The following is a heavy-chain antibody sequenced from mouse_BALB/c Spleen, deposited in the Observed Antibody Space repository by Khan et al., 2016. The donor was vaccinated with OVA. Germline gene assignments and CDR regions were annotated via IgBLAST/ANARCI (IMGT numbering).Heavy chain of an antibody. CDR2: INPSTGYT. V-gene: IGHV1-4*01. CDR3: ARVGPDRANCGAWFAY. J-gene: IGHJ3*01. Sequence: QVQLKESGAELARPGASVKMSCKASGYTFTTYTMHWVKQRPGQGLEWIGYINPSTGYTNYNQKFRDKATLSEDKSSSPAYMQLSSLTSEASAVYYCARVGPDRANCGAWFAYWGQGTLVTVSA. D-gene: IGHD4-1*01. CDR1: GYTFTTYT.